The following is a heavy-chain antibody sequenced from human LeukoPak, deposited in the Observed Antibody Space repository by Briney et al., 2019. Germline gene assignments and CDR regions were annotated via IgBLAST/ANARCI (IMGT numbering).Heavy chain of an antibody. D-gene: IGHD2/OR15-2a*01. CDR2: IIPIFGTA. J-gene: IGHJ4*02. Sequence: SVKVSCKASGGTFSSYAISWVRQAPGQGLEWMGRIIPIFGTANYAQKFQSRVTITTDESTSTAYMELSSLRSEDTAVYYCARDRYYRPFDYWGQGTLVTVSS. V-gene: IGHV1-69*05. CDR3: ARDRYYRPFDY. CDR1: GGTFSSYA.